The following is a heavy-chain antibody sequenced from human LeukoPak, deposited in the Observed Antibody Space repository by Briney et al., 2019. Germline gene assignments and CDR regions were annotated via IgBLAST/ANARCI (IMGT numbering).Heavy chain of an antibody. V-gene: IGHV4-34*01. CDR3: AREAWNYYYYYYMDV. Sequence: SETLSLTCAVYGGSFSGYYWSWIRQPPGKGLEWIGEINHSGSTNYNPSLKSRVTISVDTSKSQFSLKLSSVTAADTAVYYCAREAWNYYYYYYMDVWGKGTTVTVSS. CDR1: GGSFSGYY. D-gene: IGHD1-7*01. J-gene: IGHJ6*03. CDR2: INHSGST.